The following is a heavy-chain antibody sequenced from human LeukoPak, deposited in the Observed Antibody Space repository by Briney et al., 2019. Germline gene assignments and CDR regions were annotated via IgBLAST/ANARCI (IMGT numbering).Heavy chain of an antibody. CDR2: ISWNSGSI. J-gene: IGHJ4*02. CDR3: TRVLYSSGWYGDHY. Sequence: PGGSLRLSCAASGFTFDDYAMHWVRQAPGKGLEWVSDISWNSGSIGYADSVKGRFTISRDNAKNSLYLQMSSLRAEDTAVYYCTRVLYSSGWYGDHYWGQGTLVTVSS. D-gene: IGHD6-19*01. CDR1: GFTFDDYA. V-gene: IGHV3-9*01.